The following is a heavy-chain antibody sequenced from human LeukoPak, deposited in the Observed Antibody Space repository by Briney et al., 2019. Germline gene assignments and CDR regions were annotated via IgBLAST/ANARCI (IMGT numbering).Heavy chain of an antibody. CDR3: ARVGLDYYGSGREFDY. CDR2: INPSGGST. J-gene: IGHJ4*02. Sequence: GASVKVSCKASGYTFTSYYMHWVRQAPGQGLEWMGIINPSGGSTSYAQKFQGRVTMTRDTSTSTVYMELSSLRSEDTAVYYCARVGLDYYGSGREFDYWGQGTLVTVSS. D-gene: IGHD3-10*01. CDR1: GYTFTSYY. V-gene: IGHV1-46*01.